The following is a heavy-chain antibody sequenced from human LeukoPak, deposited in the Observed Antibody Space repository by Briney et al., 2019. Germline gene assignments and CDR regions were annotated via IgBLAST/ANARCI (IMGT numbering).Heavy chain of an antibody. Sequence: GASVKVSCKASGYTFTDYYLYWVRQTPGQGLEWMGWIKPSTGGTKCVQKFEGRVTMTRDTSKSTAYMELSGLRSDDTAVYYCARDGLRIAAAFDYWGQGTLVTVSS. J-gene: IGHJ4*02. CDR3: ARDGLRIAAAFDY. CDR1: GYTFTDYY. CDR2: IKPSTGGT. V-gene: IGHV1-2*02. D-gene: IGHD6-13*01.